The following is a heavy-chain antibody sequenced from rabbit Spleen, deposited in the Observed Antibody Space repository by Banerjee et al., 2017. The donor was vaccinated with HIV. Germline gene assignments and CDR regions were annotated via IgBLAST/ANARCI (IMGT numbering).Heavy chain of an antibody. Sequence: QEQLVESGGGLVQPETSLTLTCKASGFYFSSGYYLSWVRQAPGKGLEWIGCIGTGSGTTYYASWAKGRFTISKTSSTTVTLQMTSLTAADTATYFCASAYSDIYFNLWGQGTLVTVS. CDR2: IGTGSGTT. CDR1: GFYFSSGYY. V-gene: IGHV1S45*01. CDR3: ASAYSDIYFNL. D-gene: IGHD6-1*01. J-gene: IGHJ4*01.